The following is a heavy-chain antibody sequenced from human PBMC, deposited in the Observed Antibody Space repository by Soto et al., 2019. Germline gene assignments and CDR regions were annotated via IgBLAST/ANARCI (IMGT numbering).Heavy chain of an antibody. CDR2: INPNSGGT. Sequence: ASVKVSCKASGYTFTGYDMHWVRQAPGQGLEWMGWINPNSGGTNYAQKFQGWVTMTRDTSISTAYMELSRLRSDDTAVYYCARDTLEDSSGYYPLAYWGQGTLVTVSS. D-gene: IGHD3-22*01. CDR3: ARDTLEDSSGYYPLAY. CDR1: GYTFTGYD. J-gene: IGHJ4*02. V-gene: IGHV1-2*04.